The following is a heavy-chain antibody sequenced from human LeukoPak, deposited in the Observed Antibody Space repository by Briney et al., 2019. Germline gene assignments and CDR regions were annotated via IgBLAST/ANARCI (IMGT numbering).Heavy chain of an antibody. D-gene: IGHD2-2*01. CDR1: GGSISSYY. Sequence: SETLSLTCTVSGGSISSYYWSWIRQPPGKGLEWIGYIYYSGSTNYNPSLRSRVTISVDTSKNQFSLKLSSVTAADTAVYYCAALPDCSSTSCYGFDPWGQGTLVTVSS. J-gene: IGHJ5*02. V-gene: IGHV4-59*08. CDR3: AALPDCSSTSCYGFDP. CDR2: IYYSGST.